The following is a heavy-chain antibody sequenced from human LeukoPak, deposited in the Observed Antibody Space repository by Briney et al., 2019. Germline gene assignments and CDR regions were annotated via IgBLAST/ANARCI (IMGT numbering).Heavy chain of an antibody. J-gene: IGHJ4*02. CDR1: GFTFSSYA. V-gene: IGHV3-23*01. CDR2: ISGSGVVT. CDR3: AKGNANSWFQFDY. Sequence: GGSLRLSCAASGFTFSSYAMSWVRQAPGKGLEWVSAISGSGVVTYYADSVKGRFTLSRDNSRNMLFLQLNSLTVEDTAVYFCAKGNANSWFQFDYWGQGTLVTVSS. D-gene: IGHD6-13*01.